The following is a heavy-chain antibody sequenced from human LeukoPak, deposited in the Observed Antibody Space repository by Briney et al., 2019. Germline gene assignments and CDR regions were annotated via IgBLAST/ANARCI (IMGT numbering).Heavy chain of an antibody. V-gene: IGHV4-4*07. CDR2: IYTSGST. CDR1: GDSINSFY. Sequence: SETLSLTCTVSGDSINSFYWSWIRQPAGKGLEWIGRIYTSGSTNYSPSLKSRVTMSVDTSKNQFSLKLSSVTAADTAVYYCARDVVAAVGSFDYWGQGTQVAVSS. D-gene: IGHD2-2*01. J-gene: IGHJ4*02. CDR3: ARDVVAAVGSFDY.